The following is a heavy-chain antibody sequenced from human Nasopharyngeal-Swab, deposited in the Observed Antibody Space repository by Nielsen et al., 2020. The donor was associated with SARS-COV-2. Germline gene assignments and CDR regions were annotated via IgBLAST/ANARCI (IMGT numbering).Heavy chain of an antibody. V-gene: IGHV3-30*18. CDR1: GFSFNNYA. CDR3: AKANVLCWFGQFKNDVFDI. D-gene: IGHD3-10*01. Sequence: GESLKISCTASGFSFNNYAMHWVRQAPGKGLEWVAVISYEGGKKFYADSVEGRFTISRDYSKSTLYLQMNSLRTEDTAMYYCAKANVLCWFGQFKNDVFDIWGQGTMVAVSS. J-gene: IGHJ3*02. CDR2: ISYEGGKK.